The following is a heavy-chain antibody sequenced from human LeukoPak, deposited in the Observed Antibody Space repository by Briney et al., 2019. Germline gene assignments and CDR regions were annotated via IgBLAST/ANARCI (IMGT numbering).Heavy chain of an antibody. J-gene: IGHJ6*02. Sequence: GGSLRLSCAASGFTFSSYAMSWVRQAPGKGLEWVSVIYSGGSTYYADSVKGRFTISRDNSKNTLYLQMNSLRAEDTAVYYCARDRYSSGWYDYYGMDVWGQGTTVTVSS. CDR3: ARDRYSSGWYDYYGMDV. CDR1: GFTFSSYA. V-gene: IGHV3-53*01. CDR2: IYSGGST. D-gene: IGHD6-19*01.